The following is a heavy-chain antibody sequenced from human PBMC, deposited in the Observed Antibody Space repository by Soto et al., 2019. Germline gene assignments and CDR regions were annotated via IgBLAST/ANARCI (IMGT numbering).Heavy chain of an antibody. D-gene: IGHD1-1*01. J-gene: IGHJ4*02. V-gene: IGHV1-2*02. Sequence: ASVKVSCKASGYTFSDYYIHQVRQAPGQGLEWMGWINPNSGGTKYAPKFQGGVTMTRDTSITTAYMELSRLRSGDTAVYYCAREPATAKPEGVDFWGQGTLVTVSS. CDR1: GYTFSDYY. CDR3: AREPATAKPEGVDF. CDR2: INPNSGGT.